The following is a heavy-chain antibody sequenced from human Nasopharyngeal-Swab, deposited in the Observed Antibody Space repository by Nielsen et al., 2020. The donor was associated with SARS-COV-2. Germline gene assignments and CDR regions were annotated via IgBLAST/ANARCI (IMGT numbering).Heavy chain of an antibody. CDR2: INGDATST. J-gene: IGHJ4*02. V-gene: IGHV3-74*01. CDR3: ARGSGNYGDWGN. CDR1: GLSLSGYW. Sequence: GGSLRLSCTASGLSLSGYWMHWVRQAPGKGLVWVSRINGDATSTNYADSVKGRPTVSRDNAKNTLYLQMTSLRAEDTAVYYCARGSGNYGDWGNWGQGTLVIASS. D-gene: IGHD4-17*01.